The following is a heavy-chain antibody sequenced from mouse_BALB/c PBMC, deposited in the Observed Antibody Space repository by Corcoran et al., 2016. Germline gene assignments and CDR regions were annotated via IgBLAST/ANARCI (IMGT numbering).Heavy chain of an antibody. Sequence: QIQLVQSGPELKKPGETVRISCKASGYTFTTAGMQWLQKMPGKGLKWIGWINTHSGVPKYAEDFKGRFAFSLETSASTAYLQISNLKNEDTATYFCARMGSSLCAMDYWGQGTSVTVSS. D-gene: IGHD1-1*01. CDR1: GYTFTTAG. V-gene: IGHV9-4*02. CDR3: ARMGSSLCAMDY. J-gene: IGHJ4*01. CDR2: INTHSGVP.